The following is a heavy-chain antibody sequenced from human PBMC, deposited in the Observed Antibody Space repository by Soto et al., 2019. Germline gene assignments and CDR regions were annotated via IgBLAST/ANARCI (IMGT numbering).Heavy chain of an antibody. CDR3: AQKGRGYFDY. CDR1: GFSLNTRDLG. Sequence: QITLKESGPTLVKPTATLTLTCTFSGFSLNTRDLGVGWIRQPPGKALEWLAIIYWDDSKNYSPSLKSRLTITKDTSKNQVVLTVTDMDPVDTATYYCAQKGRGYFDYWGQGTLSTVSS. J-gene: IGHJ4*02. V-gene: IGHV2-5*02. CDR2: IYWDDSK. D-gene: IGHD3-10*01.